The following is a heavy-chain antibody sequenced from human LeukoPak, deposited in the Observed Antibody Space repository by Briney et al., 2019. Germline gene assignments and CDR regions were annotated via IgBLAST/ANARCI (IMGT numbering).Heavy chain of an antibody. J-gene: IGHJ4*02. D-gene: IGHD5-24*01. CDR2: IYTSGST. V-gene: IGHV4-61*02. CDR1: GGSISSGSYY. Sequence: SETLSLTCTVSGGSISSGSYYWSWIRQPAGKGLEWIGRIYTSGSTSYNPSLKSRVPISLDTSKNQFSLRLSPVTTADTAVYYWARAGRGRWLQWNDYWGQGTLVTVSS. CDR3: ARAGRGRWLQWNDY.